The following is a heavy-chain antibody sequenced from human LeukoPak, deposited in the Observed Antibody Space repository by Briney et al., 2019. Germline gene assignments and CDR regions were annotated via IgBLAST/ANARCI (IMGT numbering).Heavy chain of an antibody. CDR1: GFTFNTYA. V-gene: IGHV3-23*01. Sequence: GGSLRLSGAASGFTFNTYAMIWVRQAPGKGLEWVSGISDSGGSTYYADSVKGRFTISRDNSKNTLYLQMNSLRVEDTAVYYCAKDFSTMVRGVIPHWGQGTLVTVSS. D-gene: IGHD3-10*01. CDR3: AKDFSTMVRGVIPH. J-gene: IGHJ4*02. CDR2: ISDSGGST.